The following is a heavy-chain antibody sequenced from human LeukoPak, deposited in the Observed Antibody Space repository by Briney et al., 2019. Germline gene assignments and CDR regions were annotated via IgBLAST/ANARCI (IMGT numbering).Heavy chain of an antibody. D-gene: IGHD1-26*01. CDR3: ARDGGDRGGSYYYY. CDR1: GFTFSSYS. V-gene: IGHV3-21*01. Sequence: GGSLRLSCAASGFTFSSYSMNWVRQAQGKGLEWISSITSSSGYIYYADSVKGRFTISRDNAKNSLYLLMNSLRAEDTAVYYCARDGGDRGGSYYYYWGQGTLVTVSS. CDR2: ITSSSGYI. J-gene: IGHJ4*02.